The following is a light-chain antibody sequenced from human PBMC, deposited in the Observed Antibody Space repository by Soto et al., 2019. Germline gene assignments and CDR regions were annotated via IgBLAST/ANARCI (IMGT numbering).Light chain of an antibody. Sequence: DIQMTQSPSSLSSSGPERFTITCRASQTIGRYLNWYQQQPGKAPKLLIYAGSNLQSGVPSRFTGSGSGTEFTLTITGLQPEDFATYYCLQHNSYPITFGQGTRLEIK. CDR1: QTIGRY. J-gene: IGKJ5*01. CDR2: AGS. CDR3: LQHNSYPIT. V-gene: IGKV1-39*01.